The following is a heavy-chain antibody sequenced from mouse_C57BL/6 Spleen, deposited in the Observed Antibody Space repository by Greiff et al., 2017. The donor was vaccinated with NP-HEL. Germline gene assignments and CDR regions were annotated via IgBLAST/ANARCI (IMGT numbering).Heavy chain of an antibody. Sequence: VQLQQSGPVLVKPGASVKMSCKASGYTFTDYYMNWVKQSHGKSLEWIGVINPYNGGTSYNQKFKGKATLTVDKSSSTAYMELNSLTSEDSAVYYCARRGDYDERAWFAYWGQGTLVTVSA. CDR3: ARRGDYDERAWFAY. D-gene: IGHD2-4*01. V-gene: IGHV1-19*01. CDR2: INPYNGGT. CDR1: GYTFTDYY. J-gene: IGHJ3*01.